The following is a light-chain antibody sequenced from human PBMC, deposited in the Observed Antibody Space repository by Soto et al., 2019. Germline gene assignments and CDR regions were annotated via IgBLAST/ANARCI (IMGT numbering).Light chain of an antibody. CDR1: QSVSSN. Sequence: EIVMTQSPATLSLSPGERATLSCRASQSVSSNLAWYQQKPGQAPRLLIYVASTSATGIPARFSGSGSGTEFTLTISSLQSEDFAVYYCQQYNNWPRTFGQGTKVDI. CDR2: VAS. V-gene: IGKV3-15*01. CDR3: QQYNNWPRT. J-gene: IGKJ1*01.